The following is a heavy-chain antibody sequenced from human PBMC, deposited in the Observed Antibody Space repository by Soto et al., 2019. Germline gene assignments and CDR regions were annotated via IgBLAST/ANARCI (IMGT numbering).Heavy chain of an antibody. D-gene: IGHD3-3*01. Sequence: QVQLVESGGGVVQPGRSLRLSCAASGFTFSSYAMHWVRQAPGKGLEWVAVISYDGSNKYYADSVKGRFTISRDNSKNTLHLQMNSLRAEDTAVYYCARDPRLLRFLEWLDYYYGMDVWGQGTTVTVSS. J-gene: IGHJ6*02. CDR2: ISYDGSNK. CDR3: ARDPRLLRFLEWLDYYYGMDV. CDR1: GFTFSSYA. V-gene: IGHV3-30-3*01.